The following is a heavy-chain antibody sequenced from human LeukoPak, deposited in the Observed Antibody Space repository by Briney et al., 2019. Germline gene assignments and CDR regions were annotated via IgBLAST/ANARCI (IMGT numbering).Heavy chain of an antibody. CDR1: GFTFSSYS. V-gene: IGHV3-48*01. CDR2: ITNSGNSK. Sequence: GGSLRLSCAASGFTFSSYSMNWVRQAPGKGLEWVSYITNSGNSKSYADSVKGRFTISRDNTKNSLYLQMNGLRAEDTAVYYCARTRSSGYLTVDYWGQGILVTVSS. D-gene: IGHD3-22*01. CDR3: ARTRSSGYLTVDY. J-gene: IGHJ4*02.